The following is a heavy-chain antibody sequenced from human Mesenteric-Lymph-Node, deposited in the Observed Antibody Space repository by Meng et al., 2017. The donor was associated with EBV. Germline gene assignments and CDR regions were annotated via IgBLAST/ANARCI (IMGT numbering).Heavy chain of an antibody. J-gene: IGHJ4*02. V-gene: IGHV4-34*01. CDR3: ARQATGYCSGGSCYSGSIFDY. CDR1: GGAFSGYY. D-gene: IGHD2-15*01. CDR2: INHSGST. Sequence: VQTHGWGAWLVKPSETLSTTCAVYGGAFSGYYWSCIRQPPGKGLEWIGEINHSGSTNYNPSLKSRVTISVDTSKNQFSLKVSSVTAADTAVYYCARQATGYCSGGSCYSGSIFDYWGQGTLVTVSS.